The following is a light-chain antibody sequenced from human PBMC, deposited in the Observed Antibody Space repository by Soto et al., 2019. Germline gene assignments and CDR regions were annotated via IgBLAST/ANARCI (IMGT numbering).Light chain of an antibody. V-gene: IGLV1-40*01. J-gene: IGLJ2*01. CDR2: GNI. CDR3: QSYDSSLSAL. Sequence: QPVLTQPPSVSGAPGQRVTISCTGSSSNIGAGYDVHWYQQLPGTAPKLLMYGNINRPSGVPDRFSGSKSGTSASLAITGLQAEDEADYYCQSYDSSLSALFGGGTKVTVL. CDR1: SSNIGAGYD.